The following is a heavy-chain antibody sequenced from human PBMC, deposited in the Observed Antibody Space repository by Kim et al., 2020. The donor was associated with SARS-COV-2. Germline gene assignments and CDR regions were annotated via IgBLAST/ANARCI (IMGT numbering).Heavy chain of an antibody. CDR1: GGSISSSNW. V-gene: IGHV4-4*02. D-gene: IGHD3-16*01. CDR3: ARVQLGENWGWGPYYYGMDV. J-gene: IGHJ6*02. Sequence: SETLSLTCAVSGGSISSSNWWSWVRQPPGKGLEWIGETYHSGSTNYNPSLKSRVTISVDKSKNQFSLKLSSVTAADTAVYYCARVQLGENWGWGPYYYGMDVWGQGTTVTVSS. CDR2: TYHSGST.